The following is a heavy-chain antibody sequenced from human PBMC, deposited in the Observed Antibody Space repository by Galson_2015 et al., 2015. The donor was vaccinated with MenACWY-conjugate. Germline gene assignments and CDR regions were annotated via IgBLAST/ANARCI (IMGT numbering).Heavy chain of an antibody. CDR1: GGSISSSY. V-gene: IGHV4-59*01. Sequence: SETLSLTCTVSGGSISSSYWSWIRQSPEKGLEWIGYMYYRGSTNYNPSLKSRVTISVDTSKNQFSLKLSSVTAADTAVYYCARERVLGRISLVRGRMGRFDPWGQGTLVTVSS. CDR3: ARERVLGRISLVRGRMGRFDP. D-gene: IGHD3-10*01. J-gene: IGHJ5*02. CDR2: MYYRGST.